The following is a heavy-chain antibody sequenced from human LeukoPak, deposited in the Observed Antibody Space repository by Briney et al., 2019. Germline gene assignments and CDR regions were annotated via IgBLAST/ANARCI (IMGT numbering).Heavy chain of an antibody. CDR1: GFTFSSYS. Sequence: GGSLRLSCAASGFTFSSYSMNWVRQAPGKGLEWVSSISSSSSYIYYADSVKGRFTISRDNAKSSLYLQMNSLRAEDTAVYYCARVSSSTSCYTDWGQGTLVTVSS. CDR3: ARVSSSTSCYTD. J-gene: IGHJ4*02. D-gene: IGHD2-2*02. V-gene: IGHV3-21*01. CDR2: ISSSSSYI.